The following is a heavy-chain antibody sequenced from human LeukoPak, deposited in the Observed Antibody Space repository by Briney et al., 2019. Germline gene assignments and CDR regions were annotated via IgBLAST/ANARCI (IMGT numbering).Heavy chain of an antibody. CDR2: ISGYNGNT. Sequence: GASVKVSCKASSYSFTRYGISWVRQAPGQGLEWMGWISGYNGNTNYAQKFLGRVSMTADTSTSTAYMELRSLTSDDTAVYYCARSGRGTYYYFDLWGQGTLVTVSS. J-gene: IGHJ4*02. CDR1: SYSFTRYG. V-gene: IGHV1-18*01. CDR3: ARSGRGTYYYFDL. D-gene: IGHD5-12*01.